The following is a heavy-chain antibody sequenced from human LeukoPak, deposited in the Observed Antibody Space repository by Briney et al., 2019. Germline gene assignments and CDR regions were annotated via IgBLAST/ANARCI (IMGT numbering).Heavy chain of an antibody. V-gene: IGHV1-8*01. CDR1: GYTFTSYD. D-gene: IGHD4-11*01. J-gene: IGHJ6*03. Sequence: ASVKVSCKASGYTFTSYDINWVRQATGQGLEWMGWMNPNSGNTGYAQKFQGRVTMTRNTSISTAYMELSSLRSDDTAVYYCARLLPQIFDYSNSYYYYYYMDVWGKGTTVTVSS. CDR2: MNPNSGNT. CDR3: ARLLPQIFDYSNSYYYYYYMDV.